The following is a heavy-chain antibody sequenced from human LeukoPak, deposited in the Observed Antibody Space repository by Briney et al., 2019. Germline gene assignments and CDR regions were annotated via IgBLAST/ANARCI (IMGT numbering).Heavy chain of an antibody. Sequence: GGSLRLSCAASGFTFSTYWMSWVRQAPGKGLEWVASIKEDGSEKNYLDSVKGRFTISRDNAKNSLCLQMNSLRAEDTAVYYCARMLFGGPFDYWGQGTLVTVSS. J-gene: IGHJ4*02. V-gene: IGHV3-7*05. CDR1: GFTFSTYW. D-gene: IGHD2-21*01. CDR2: IKEDGSEK. CDR3: ARMLFGGPFDY.